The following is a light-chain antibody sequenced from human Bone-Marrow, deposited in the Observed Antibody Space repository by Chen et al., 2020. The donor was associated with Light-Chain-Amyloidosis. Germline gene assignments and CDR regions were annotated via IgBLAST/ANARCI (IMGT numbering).Light chain of an antibody. CDR2: DDS. CDR3: QVWDMSSDRPV. CDR1: NIGSTS. J-gene: IGLJ3*02. Sequence: SYVLTQPSSVSVAPGQTATIACGGNNIGSTSVHWYQQTPGQAPLLVVYDDSDRPSGIPERFSGSNSGNTANLTISGVEAGDEADYYCQVWDMSSDRPVFGGGTKLTVL. V-gene: IGLV3-21*02.